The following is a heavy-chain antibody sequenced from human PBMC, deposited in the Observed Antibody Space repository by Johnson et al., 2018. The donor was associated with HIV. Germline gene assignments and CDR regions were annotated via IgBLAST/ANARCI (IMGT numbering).Heavy chain of an antibody. Sequence: QVQLVESGGGVVQPGRSLRLSCAASGFIFSSYAMHWVRQAPGKGLEWVAVISYDGSNKYYADSVKGRFTISRDNSKNTLYLQVNSLKTEDTAVYYCAKVTMIVVVDNAFDLWGQGTMVTVSS. V-gene: IGHV3-30-3*01. CDR3: AKVTMIVVVDNAFDL. CDR1: GFIFSSYA. J-gene: IGHJ3*01. CDR2: ISYDGSNK. D-gene: IGHD3-22*01.